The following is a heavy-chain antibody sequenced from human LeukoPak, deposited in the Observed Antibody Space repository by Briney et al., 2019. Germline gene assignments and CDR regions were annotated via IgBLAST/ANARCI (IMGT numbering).Heavy chain of an antibody. V-gene: IGHV3-53*01. CDR2: IYSGGST. Sequence: GSLRLSCAASGFTVSSNHMSWVRQAPGKGLEWVSVIYSGGSTYYADSVKGRFTISRDNSKNTLYLQMNSLRAEDTAVYYCARVGYYYDSSGYYYRVFDYWGQGTLVTVSS. D-gene: IGHD3-22*01. J-gene: IGHJ4*02. CDR1: GFTVSSNH. CDR3: ARVGYYYDSSGYYYRVFDY.